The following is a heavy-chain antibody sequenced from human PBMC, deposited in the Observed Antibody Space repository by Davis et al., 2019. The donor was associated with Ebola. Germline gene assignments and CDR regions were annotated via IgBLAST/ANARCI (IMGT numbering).Heavy chain of an antibody. CDR3: AKDSSGWSSNWFDP. V-gene: IGHV3-9*01. D-gene: IGHD6-19*01. CDR1: GFTFDQYP. CDR2: ISWNSGSI. Sequence: GGSLRLSCAASGFTFDQYPMHWVRQAPGKGLEWVSGISWNSGSIGYADSVKGRFTISRDNAKNSLYLQMNSLRAEDTALYYCAKDSSGWSSNWFDPWGQGTLVTVSS. J-gene: IGHJ5*02.